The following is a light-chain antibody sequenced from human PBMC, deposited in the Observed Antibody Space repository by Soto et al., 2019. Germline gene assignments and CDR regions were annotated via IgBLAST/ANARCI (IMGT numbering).Light chain of an antibody. CDR2: AAS. CDR3: QEYDTSFTWT. Sequence: DIPMTQSPSSLSASVGDRVTITCRASQGISNYLAWYQQKPGKVPKLLIYAASTLQSGVPSRFSGSGSGTDFTLTISSLQPEDVATYYCQEYDTSFTWTFGQGTRVELK. CDR1: QGISNY. V-gene: IGKV1-27*01. J-gene: IGKJ1*01.